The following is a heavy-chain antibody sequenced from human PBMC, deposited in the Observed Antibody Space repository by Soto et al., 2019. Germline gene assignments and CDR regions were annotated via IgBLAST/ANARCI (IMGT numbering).Heavy chain of an antibody. Sequence: GGSLRLSCAASGFTFSNAWMNWVRQAPGKGLEWVGRIKSKTDGGTTDYAAPVKGRFTISRDDSKNTLYLQMNSLKTEDTAVYYCTTDLLSLYYYGSGSQWVFQHWGQGTLVTVSS. D-gene: IGHD3-10*01. CDR2: IKSKTDGGTT. CDR1: GFTFSNAW. V-gene: IGHV3-15*07. J-gene: IGHJ1*01. CDR3: TTDLLSLYYYGSGSQWVFQH.